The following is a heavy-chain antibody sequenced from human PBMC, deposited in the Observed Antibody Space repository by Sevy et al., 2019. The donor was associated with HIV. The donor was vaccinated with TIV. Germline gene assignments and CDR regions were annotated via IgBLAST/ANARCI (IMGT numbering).Heavy chain of an antibody. CDR3: VRGGTSLFAP. J-gene: IGHJ5*02. V-gene: IGHV4-59*01. CDR1: GGSGGSISDYY. CDR2: INYSRST. D-gene: IGHD2-15*01. Sequence: LSLTCSVSGGSGGSISDYYWSWIRQPPGKGLEWIGYINYSRSTKFNPSLKSRVTISVDTSKNQFSLKLTSVTAADTAVYYCVRGGTSLFAPWGQGTLVTVSS.